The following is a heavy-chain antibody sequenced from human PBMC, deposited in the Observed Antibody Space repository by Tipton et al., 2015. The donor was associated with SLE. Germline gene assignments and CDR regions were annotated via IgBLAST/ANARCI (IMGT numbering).Heavy chain of an antibody. V-gene: IGHV4-34*01. J-gene: IGHJ4*02. D-gene: IGHD4-23*01. CDR1: GGSFSNYY. Sequence: GLVKPSETLSLNCAVYGGSFSNYYWSWIRQPPGKGLGWIGEINHSGSTDYNPSLKSRVTISIDTSKNQFSLKVISVTAADTAVYYCARGLANYDGNSHHLGNWGQGTLVTVSS. CDR2: INHSGST. CDR3: ARGLANYDGNSHHLGN.